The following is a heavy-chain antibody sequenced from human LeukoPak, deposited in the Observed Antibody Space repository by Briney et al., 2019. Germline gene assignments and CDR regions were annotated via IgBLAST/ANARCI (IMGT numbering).Heavy chain of an antibody. V-gene: IGHV1-69*13. CDR2: VIPIFGTA. CDR1: GGTFSVYA. D-gene: IGHD1-26*01. CDR3: ARDQPRRGPGNHDY. J-gene: IGHJ4*02. Sequence: ASVKVSCKASGGTFSVYAISWVRQAPGQGLEWMGGVIPIFGTANYAPKFQGRVTITADESTSTAYMELSSLRFEDTAVYYCARDQPRRGPGNHDYWGQGTLVTVSS.